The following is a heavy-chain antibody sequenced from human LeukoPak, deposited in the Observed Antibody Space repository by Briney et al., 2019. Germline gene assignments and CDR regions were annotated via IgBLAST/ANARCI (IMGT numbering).Heavy chain of an antibody. CDR1: GGSISSTNW. J-gene: IGHJ4*02. CDR2: VNLQGST. V-gene: IGHV4-4*02. CDR3: AREGGPYRPLDY. Sequence: PSGTLSLTCGVSGGSISSTNWWTWVRQPPGEGLEWIGEVNLQGSTNYNPSLMGRVAIAVDTSENHISLQLTSVTAADTAVYYCAREGGPYRPLDYSGQGTLVTVSS.